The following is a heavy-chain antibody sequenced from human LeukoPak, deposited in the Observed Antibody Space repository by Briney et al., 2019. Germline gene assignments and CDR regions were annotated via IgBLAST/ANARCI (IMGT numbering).Heavy chain of an antibody. CDR2: ISSSSSYI. J-gene: IGHJ3*02. Sequence: GGSLRLSCAASGFTFSSYEMNWVRQAPGKGLEWVSSISSSSSYIYYADSVKGRFTISRDNAKNSLYLQMNSLRAEDTAVYYCARGDSSGWYDAFDIWGQGTMVTVSS. CDR3: ARGDSSGWYDAFDI. CDR1: GFTFSSYE. D-gene: IGHD6-19*01. V-gene: IGHV3-21*01.